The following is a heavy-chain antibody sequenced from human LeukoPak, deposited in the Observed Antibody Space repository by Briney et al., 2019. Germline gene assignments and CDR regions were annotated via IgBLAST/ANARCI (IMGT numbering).Heavy chain of an antibody. J-gene: IGHJ4*02. D-gene: IGHD3/OR15-3a*01. CDR3: ARDGTGSEFDY. Sequence: RLXXAXXXFTFXXXSMXXVRXXXXXXXXWVPSISSSGSYIYYADSVKGRFTISRDNAKNSLYLQMNSLRAEDTAVYYCARDGTGSEFDYWGQGTLVTVSS. CDR2: ISSSGSYI. CDR1: XFTFXXXS. V-gene: IGHV3-21*01.